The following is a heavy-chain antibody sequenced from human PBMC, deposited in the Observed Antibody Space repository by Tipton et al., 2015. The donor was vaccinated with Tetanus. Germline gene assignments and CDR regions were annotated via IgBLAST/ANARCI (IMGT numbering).Heavy chain of an antibody. CDR1: GYIFNNYW. J-gene: IGHJ4*02. D-gene: IGHD2-8*01. Sequence: QLVQSGGGVKKPGESLKISCKGSGYIFNNYWIGWVRQKPGKGLEWMGIIYPGDSDTRYGPSFQGQVTISVDKSINTAYLQWSSLKASDTSMFYCARAHCTDGVCNFDFWGQGALVTVAS. V-gene: IGHV5-51*01. CDR3: ARAHCTDGVCNFDF. CDR2: IYPGDSDT.